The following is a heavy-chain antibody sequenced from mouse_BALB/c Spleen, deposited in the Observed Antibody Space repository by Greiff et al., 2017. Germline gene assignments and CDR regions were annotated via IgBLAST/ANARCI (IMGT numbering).Heavy chain of an antibody. V-gene: IGHV1-20*02. Sequence: VHVKQSGPELVKPGASVKISCKASGYSFTGYFMNWVMQSHGKSLEWIGRINPYNGDTFYNQKFKGKATLTVDKSSSTAHMELRSLASEDSAVYYCAREGAYYGNYGFFFDYWGQGTTLTVSS. CDR3: AREGAYYGNYGFFFDY. D-gene: IGHD2-10*01. CDR2: INPYNGDT. J-gene: IGHJ2*01. CDR1: GYSFTGYF.